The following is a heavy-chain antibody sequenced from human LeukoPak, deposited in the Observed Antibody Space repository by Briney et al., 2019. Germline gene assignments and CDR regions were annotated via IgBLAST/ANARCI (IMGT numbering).Heavy chain of an antibody. CDR3: ARDQAAVAGKGYDY. D-gene: IGHD6-19*01. J-gene: IGHJ4*02. Sequence: PGGSLRLSRAASGFTFSNSWMAWVRQAPGKGLEWVSVIYSGGSTYYADSVKGRFTISRDNFKNTLYLQMNSLRAEDTAVHYCARDQAAVAGKGYDYWGQGTLVTVSS. CDR1: GFTFSNSW. V-gene: IGHV3-53*01. CDR2: IYSGGST.